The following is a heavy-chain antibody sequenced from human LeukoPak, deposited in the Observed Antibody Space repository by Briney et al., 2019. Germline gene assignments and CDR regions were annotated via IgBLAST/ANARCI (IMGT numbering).Heavy chain of an antibody. D-gene: IGHD2-2*01. V-gene: IGHV1-2*02. CDR2: INPNSGGT. CDR3: ARDKAPTGYCSSTSCYDPYYFDY. J-gene: IGHJ4*02. Sequence: ASVKVSCKASGYTFTGYYMHWVRQAPGQGLEWMGWINPNSGGTNYAQKFQGRVTMTRDTCISTAYMELSRLRSDDTAVYYCARDKAPTGYCSSTSCYDPYYFDYWGQGTLVTVSS. CDR1: GYTFTGYY.